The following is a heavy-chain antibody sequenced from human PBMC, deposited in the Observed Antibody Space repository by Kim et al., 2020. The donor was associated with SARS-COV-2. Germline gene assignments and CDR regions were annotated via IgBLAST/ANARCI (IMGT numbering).Heavy chain of an antibody. CDR3: ARDDLPYCTNGVCYSPPDY. CDR2: ISSSSSYI. CDR1: GFTFSSYS. J-gene: IGHJ4*02. D-gene: IGHD2-8*01. V-gene: IGHV3-21*01. Sequence: GGSLRLSCAASGFTFSSYSMNWVRQAPGKGLEWVSSISSSSSYIYYADSVKGRFTISRDNAKNSLYLQMNSLRAEDTAVYYCARDDLPYCTNGVCYSPPDYWGQGTLVTVSS.